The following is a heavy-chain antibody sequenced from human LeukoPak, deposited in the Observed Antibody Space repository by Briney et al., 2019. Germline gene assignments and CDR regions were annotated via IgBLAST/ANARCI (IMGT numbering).Heavy chain of an antibody. CDR3: ARDGSKWNFDY. Sequence: ASVKVSCKASGNSFSSDYMHWVRQAPGQGPEWMGRIIPSGDITHYAQKLQGRVSITRDTSTRTVYMVLSSLTYEDTAVYYCARDGSKWNFDYWGQGTLVTVSS. V-gene: IGHV1-46*04. D-gene: IGHD6-13*01. CDR1: GNSFSSDY. CDR2: IIPSGDIT. J-gene: IGHJ4*02.